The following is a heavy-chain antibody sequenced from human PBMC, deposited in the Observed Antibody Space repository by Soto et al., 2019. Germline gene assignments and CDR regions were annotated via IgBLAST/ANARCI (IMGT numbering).Heavy chain of an antibody. J-gene: IGHJ4*02. CDR3: SPLNPRGYYFDY. CDR1: GFSLSTSQVG. Sequence: ASGPTLVNPTQTLTLTCTFSGFSLSTSQVGVGWIRQPPGKALEWLAHVYWNDAKYYRLSLKTRLTITKDTSKNQVVLTMTNMDPVDTATYFCSPLNPRGYYFDYWGQGALVTVSS. CDR2: VYWNDAK. V-gene: IGHV2-5*01.